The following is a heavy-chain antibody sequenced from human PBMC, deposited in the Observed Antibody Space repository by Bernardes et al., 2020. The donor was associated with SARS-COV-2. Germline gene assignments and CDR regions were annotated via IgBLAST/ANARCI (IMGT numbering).Heavy chain of an antibody. V-gene: IGHV4-39*01. CDR3: ARSRRSSGTAP. CDR1: GGSISSSSYY. Sequence: SETLSLTCTVSGGSISSSSYYWGWIRQPPGKGLEWIGSIYYSGSTYYNPSLKSRVTISVDTSKNQFSLKLSSVTAADTAVYYCARSRRSSGTAPWGQGTLVTVSS. D-gene: IGHD6-19*01. CDR2: IYYSGST. J-gene: IGHJ5*02.